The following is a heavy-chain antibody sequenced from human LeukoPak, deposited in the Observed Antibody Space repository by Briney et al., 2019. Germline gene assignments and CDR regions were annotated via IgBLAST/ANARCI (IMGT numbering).Heavy chain of an antibody. CDR3: ARVALVVFMPFDY. Sequence: ASVKVSCKTSGYTFTDYYMHWVRHVPGQGLEWIGRINPNNGGTNSPQKFQGRVTMTRDKSINTAYMELSSLRSDDTAVYYCARVALVVFMPFDYWGQGTLVTVSS. D-gene: IGHD2-2*01. V-gene: IGHV1-2*06. J-gene: IGHJ4*02. CDR1: GYTFTDYY. CDR2: INPNNGGT.